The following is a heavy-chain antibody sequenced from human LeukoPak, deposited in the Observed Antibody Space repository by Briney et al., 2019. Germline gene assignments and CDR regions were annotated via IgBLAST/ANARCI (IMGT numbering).Heavy chain of an antibody. CDR2: ISSSGSTI. V-gene: IGHV3-11*04. CDR3: ARATPYYYYYMDV. Sequence: GGSLRLSCAASGFTFSDYYMNWVRQAPGKGLEWVSYISSSGSTIYYADSVKGRFTISRDNAKNSLYLQMNSLRAEDTAVYYCARATPYYYYYMDVWGKGTTVTISS. CDR1: GFTFSDYY. J-gene: IGHJ6*03.